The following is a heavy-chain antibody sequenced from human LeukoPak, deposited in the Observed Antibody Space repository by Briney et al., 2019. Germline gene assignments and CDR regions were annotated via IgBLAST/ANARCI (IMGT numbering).Heavy chain of an antibody. CDR3: ARDATYSGSYTGY. V-gene: IGHV4-30-4*01. J-gene: IGHJ4*02. D-gene: IGHD1-26*01. CDR1: GGSISSGDYY. CDR2: IYYSGST. Sequence: SETLSLTCAVSGGSISSGDYYWSWIRQPPGKGLEWIGYIYYSGSTYYNPSLKSRVTISVDTSKNQFSLKLSSVTAADTAVYYCARDATYSGSYTGYWGQGTLVTVSS.